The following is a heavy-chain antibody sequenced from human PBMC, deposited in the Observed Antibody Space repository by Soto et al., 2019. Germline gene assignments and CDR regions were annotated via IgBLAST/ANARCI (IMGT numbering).Heavy chain of an antibody. CDR1: GFTFSSYG. Sequence: GGSLRLSCAASGFTFSSYGMHWVRQAPGKGLEWVAVISYDGSNKYYADSVKGRFTISRDNSKNTLYLQMNSLRAEDTAVYYCAIWEYYFDYCGEGTMVTVSS. J-gene: IGHJ4*02. V-gene: IGHV3-30*03. D-gene: IGHD3-3*01. CDR3: AIWEYYFDY. CDR2: ISYDGSNK.